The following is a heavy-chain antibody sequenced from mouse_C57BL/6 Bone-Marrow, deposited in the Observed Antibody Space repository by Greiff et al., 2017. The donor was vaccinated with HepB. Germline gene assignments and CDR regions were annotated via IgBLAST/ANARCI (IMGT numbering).Heavy chain of an antibody. D-gene: IGHD4-1*01. CDR2: IDPSDSYT. CDR1: GYTFTSYW. CDR3: ARSNWGYYFDY. V-gene: IGHV1-50*01. J-gene: IGHJ2*01. Sequence: QVQLQHPGAELVKPGASVKLSCKASGYTFTSYWMQWVKQRPGQGLEWIGEIDPSDSYTNYNQKFKGKATLTVDTSSSTAYMQLSSLTSEDSAVYYCARSNWGYYFDYWGQGTTLTVSS.